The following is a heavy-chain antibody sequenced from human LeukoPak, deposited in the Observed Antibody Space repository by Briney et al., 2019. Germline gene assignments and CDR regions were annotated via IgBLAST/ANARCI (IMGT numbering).Heavy chain of an antibody. CDR1: GGSISSSSYY. J-gene: IGHJ4*02. D-gene: IGHD3-10*01. CDR2: IYYSGST. CDR3: ARHGDYYGSGRGIDY. V-gene: IGHV4-39*01. Sequence: SETLSLTCTVSGGSISSSSYYWGWIRQPPGKGLEWIGSIYYSGSTYYNPSLKSRVTISVDTSKNQFSLKLSSVTAADTAVYYCARHGDYYGSGRGIDYWGQGTLVTVSS.